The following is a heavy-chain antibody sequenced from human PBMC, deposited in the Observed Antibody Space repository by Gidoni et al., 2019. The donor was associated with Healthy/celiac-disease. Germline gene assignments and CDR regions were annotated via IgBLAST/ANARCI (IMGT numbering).Heavy chain of an antibody. J-gene: IGHJ4*02. V-gene: IGHV3-21*01. CDR1: GFTFSSYS. Sequence: EVQLVESGGGLVKPGGSLRLSCAASGFTFSSYSMNWVRQAPGKGLEWVSSISSSSSYIYYADSVKGRFTISRDNAKNSLYLQMNSLRAEDTAVYYCARDGNGYSSGWDFDYWGQGTLVTVSS. CDR3: ARDGNGYSSGWDFDY. CDR2: ISSSSSYI. D-gene: IGHD6-19*01.